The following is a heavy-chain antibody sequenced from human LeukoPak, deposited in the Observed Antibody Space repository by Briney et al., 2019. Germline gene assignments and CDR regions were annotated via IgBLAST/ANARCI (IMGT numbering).Heavy chain of an antibody. Sequence: ASVKVSCKASGYTFTSYGISWVRQAPGQGLEWMGWISAYNGNTNYAQKLQGRVTMTTDTSTSTAYMELRSLRSDDTAVYYCARDLNDILTGYYPNYYYYGMDVWGQGTTVTVSS. CDR1: GYTFTSYG. J-gene: IGHJ6*02. D-gene: IGHD3-9*01. V-gene: IGHV1-18*01. CDR2: ISAYNGNT. CDR3: ARDLNDILTGYYPNYYYYGMDV.